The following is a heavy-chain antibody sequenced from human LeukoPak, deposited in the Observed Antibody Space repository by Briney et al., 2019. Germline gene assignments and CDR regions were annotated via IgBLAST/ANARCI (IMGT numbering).Heavy chain of an antibody. CDR2: IYYSGST. Sequence: SETLSLTCTVSGGSISSSSYYWGWIRQPPGKGLEWIVSIYYSGSTYYNPSLKSRVTISVDTSKNQFSLKLSSVTAEDTAVYYCARHPQWLVHDAFDIWGQGTMVTVSS. D-gene: IGHD6-19*01. J-gene: IGHJ3*02. CDR3: ARHPQWLVHDAFDI. V-gene: IGHV4-39*01. CDR1: GGSISSSSYY.